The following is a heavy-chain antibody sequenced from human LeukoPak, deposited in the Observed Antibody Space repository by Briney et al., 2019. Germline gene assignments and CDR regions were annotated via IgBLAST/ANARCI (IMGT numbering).Heavy chain of an antibody. CDR2: IIPILGIA. Sequence: GASVKVSCKASGYTFTGYYMHWVRQAPGQGLEWMGRIIPILGIANYAQKFQGRVTITADKSTSTAYMELSSLRSEDTAVYYCARGPLADRYSSGWVPWGQGTLVTVSS. D-gene: IGHD6-19*01. CDR3: ARGPLADRYSSGWVP. CDR1: GYTFTGYY. V-gene: IGHV1-69*04. J-gene: IGHJ5*02.